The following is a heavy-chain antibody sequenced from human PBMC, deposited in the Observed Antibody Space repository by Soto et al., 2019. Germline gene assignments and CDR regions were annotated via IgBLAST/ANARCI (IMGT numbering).Heavy chain of an antibody. Sequence: EVQVVESGGGLVKPGGSLRLSCVFSGFTFSTYTMNWVRQAPGKGLEWVSSINGRSNYVDYADSVKGRFTISRDNAKNSLSLQMNRLRAEDTAIYYCAREDGVVGSSSAFDHWGRGTRVTVSS. J-gene: IGHJ4*02. D-gene: IGHD1-26*01. CDR1: GFTFSTYT. CDR2: INGRSNYV. CDR3: AREDGVVGSSSAFDH. V-gene: IGHV3-21*01.